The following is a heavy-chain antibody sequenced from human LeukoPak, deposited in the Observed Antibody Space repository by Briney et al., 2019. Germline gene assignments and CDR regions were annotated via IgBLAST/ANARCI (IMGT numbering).Heavy chain of an antibody. Sequence: PGGSLRLSCAASGLTLSSYAMSWVRQRPGKGLEWVSAISVSGNTYHADSVKGRFTISRDSYKNTLNLQMNSLRAEDAAVYYCAKAPVTTCSGAYCYPFDYWGQGTLVTVSS. CDR3: AKAPVTTCSGAYCYPFDY. J-gene: IGHJ4*02. CDR1: GLTLSSYA. D-gene: IGHD2-15*01. CDR2: ISVSGNT. V-gene: IGHV3-23*01.